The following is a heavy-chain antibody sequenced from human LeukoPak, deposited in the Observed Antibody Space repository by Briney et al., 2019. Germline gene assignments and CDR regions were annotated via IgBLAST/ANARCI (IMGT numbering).Heavy chain of an antibody. Sequence: GGSLRLSCAASGFTFSSYGMHWVRQAPGKGLEWVAFIRYDGSNKYYADSVKGRFTISRDNSKNTLYLQMNSLRAEDTAVYYCAKVPVGASLVLYFDYWGQGTLVTVSS. V-gene: IGHV3-30*02. CDR3: AKVPVGASLVLYFDY. CDR1: GFTFSSYG. D-gene: IGHD1-26*01. J-gene: IGHJ4*02. CDR2: IRYDGSNK.